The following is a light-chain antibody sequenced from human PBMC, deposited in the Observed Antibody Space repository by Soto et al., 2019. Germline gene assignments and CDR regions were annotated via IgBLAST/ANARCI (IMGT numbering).Light chain of an antibody. CDR3: QQGHHWPLT. V-gene: IGKV3-15*01. Sequence: EIVMTQSPATLSVSPGERATLSCRASQSITSGLAWYQQKPCQPPRLLVYGATTRATGVPARFTGTESGSEFTLTISGLQSEDFAVYYCQQGHHWPLTFGQGTRLEI. CDR2: GAT. CDR1: QSITSG. J-gene: IGKJ2*01.